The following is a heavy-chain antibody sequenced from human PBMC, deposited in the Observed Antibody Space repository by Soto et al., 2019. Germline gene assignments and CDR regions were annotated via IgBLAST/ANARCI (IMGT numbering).Heavy chain of an antibody. Sequence: QVQLVQSGAEVKKPGASVNVSCKASGYTFTSYAIHWVRQAPGQRLEWMGWINAGNGNTKYSQSFQGRVTIARDTIASTADRELSRLRSEDTVVYFCAGGSRREYWGQGTLVTVSS. CDR1: GYTFTSYA. CDR2: INAGNGNT. D-gene: IGHD6-13*01. V-gene: IGHV1-3*01. CDR3: AGGSRREY. J-gene: IGHJ4*02.